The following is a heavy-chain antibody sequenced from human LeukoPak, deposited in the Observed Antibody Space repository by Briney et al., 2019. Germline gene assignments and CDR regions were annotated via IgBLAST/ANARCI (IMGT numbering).Heavy chain of an antibody. J-gene: IGHJ4*02. CDR2: ISAYNGNT. Sequence: ASVKVSCKASGYTFTSYGISWVRQAPGQGLEWMGWISAYNGNTNYAQKLQGRVTMTTDTSTSTAYMELRSLGPGDTAVYYCVRVDGSGPFDYWGQGTLVTVSS. V-gene: IGHV1-18*01. CDR1: GYTFTSYG. CDR3: VRVDGSGPFDY. D-gene: IGHD3-10*01.